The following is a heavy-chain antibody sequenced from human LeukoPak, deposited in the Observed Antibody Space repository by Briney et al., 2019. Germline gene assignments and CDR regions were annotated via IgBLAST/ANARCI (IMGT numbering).Heavy chain of an antibody. CDR3: AGEFAY. CDR2: IYYSGST. CDR1: GGSISSYY. J-gene: IGHJ4*02. V-gene: IGHV4-59*12. Sequence: SETLSLTCTVSGGSISSYYWSWIRQPPGKGLEWIGYIYYSGSTNYNPSLKSRVTISVDTSKNQFSLKLTSVTAADTAVYYCAGEFAYWGQGTLVSVSS.